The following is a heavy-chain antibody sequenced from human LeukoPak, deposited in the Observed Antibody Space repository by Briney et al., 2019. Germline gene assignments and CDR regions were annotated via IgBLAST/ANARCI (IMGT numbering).Heavy chain of an antibody. D-gene: IGHD3-22*01. V-gene: IGHV4-4*07. CDR3: ARGLTSGYYGHYYMDV. Sequence: SETLSLTCTVSGGSISSYYWSWIRQPAGTALEWIGRIYTSGTITYNPSLKSRVTMSVDTSKNQFSLKLSSVTAADTAVYYCARGLTSGYYGHYYMDVWGKGTTVTVSS. CDR1: GGSISSYY. J-gene: IGHJ6*03. CDR2: IYTSGTI.